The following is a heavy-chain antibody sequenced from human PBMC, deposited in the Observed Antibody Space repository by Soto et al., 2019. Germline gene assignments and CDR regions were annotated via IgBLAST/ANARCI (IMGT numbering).Heavy chain of an antibody. CDR2: MYYSGRT. D-gene: IGHD4-17*01. V-gene: IGHV4-39*01. J-gene: IGHJ6*02. Sequence: SETLSLTCTVSGASISSSSYYCGWILHPPGRGLEWIGTMYYSGRTYYNPSLKSRVTTSVDTSKNQFSLKMSAVTATDTAVYYCARHWNTVTTGYYYGMEVWGQGTTVTVSS. CDR1: GASISSSSYY. CDR3: ARHWNTVTTGYYYGMEV.